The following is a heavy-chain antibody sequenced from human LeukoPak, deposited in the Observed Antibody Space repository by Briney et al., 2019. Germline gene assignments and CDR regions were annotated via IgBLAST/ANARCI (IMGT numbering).Heavy chain of an antibody. CDR2: INHSGST. D-gene: IGHD2-15*01. CDR1: GGSFSGYY. J-gene: IGHJ4*02. CDR3: AGGGRAFDY. Sequence: SETLSLTCAVYGGSFSGYYWSWIRQPPGKGLEWIGEINHSGSTNYNPSLKRRVTISVDTSKNQFSLKLSSVTAADTAVYYCAGGGRAFDYWGQGTLVTVSS. V-gene: IGHV4-34*01.